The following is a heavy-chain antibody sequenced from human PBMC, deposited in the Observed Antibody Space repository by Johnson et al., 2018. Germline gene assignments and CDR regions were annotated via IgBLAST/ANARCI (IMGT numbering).Heavy chain of an antibody. CDR3: ARCYSRSMDV. Sequence: QVQLVESGAEVKRXGASVKVXCKASGYTFTSYDFNWVRQATGQGLEWMGWMKSDSGDTGYAQKFQGRVTMTRNISISTVYLELSSLTSEDTAVYYCARCYSRSMDVWGQGTTVTVSS. D-gene: IGHD5-18*01. CDR2: MKSDSGDT. CDR1: GYTFTSYD. V-gene: IGHV1-8*01. J-gene: IGHJ6*02.